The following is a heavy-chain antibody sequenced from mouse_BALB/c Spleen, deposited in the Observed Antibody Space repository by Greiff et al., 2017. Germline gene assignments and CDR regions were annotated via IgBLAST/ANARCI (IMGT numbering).Heavy chain of an antibody. V-gene: IGHV1-5*01. Sequence: VQLQQSGTVLARPGASVKMSCKASGYSFTSYWMHWVKQRPGQGLEWIGAIYPGNSDTSYNQKFKGKAKLTAVTSASTAYMQLSRLTSEDSAVYFCARSYDYWYFDVWGAGTTVTVSS. CDR1: GYSFTSYW. CDR2: IYPGNSDT. D-gene: IGHD2-3*01. J-gene: IGHJ1*01. CDR3: ARSYDYWYFDV.